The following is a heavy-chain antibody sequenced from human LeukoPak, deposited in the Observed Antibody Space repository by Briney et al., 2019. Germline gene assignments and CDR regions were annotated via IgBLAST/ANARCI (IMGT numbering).Heavy chain of an antibody. J-gene: IGHJ4*02. Sequence: GGSLRLSCEGSGLNFNGYAISWVRQAPGKGLEWVSAVTGSGTNTFYADSVKGRFTISRDNSKNMLYLEMNSLRVEDTAIYYCAKDRSSSTSCSSYWGRGTLVTVSS. V-gene: IGHV3-23*01. CDR2: VTGSGTNT. D-gene: IGHD2-2*01. CDR3: AKDRSSSTSCSSY. CDR1: GLNFNGYA.